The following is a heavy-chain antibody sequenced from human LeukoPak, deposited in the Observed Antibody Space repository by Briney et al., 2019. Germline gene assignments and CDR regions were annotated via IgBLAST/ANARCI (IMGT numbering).Heavy chain of an antibody. CDR3: ARDPKYKAVAAIYYFDY. CDR2: ISSSGSTI. D-gene: IGHD2-15*01. V-gene: IGHV3-11*01. J-gene: IGHJ4*02. CDR1: GFTFSDYY. Sequence: AGGSLRLSCAASGFTFSDYYMSWIRQAPGKGLEWVSYISSSGSTIYYADSVKGRFTISRDNAKNSLYLQMSSLRAEDTAVYYCARDPKYKAVAAIYYFDYWGQGTLVTVSS.